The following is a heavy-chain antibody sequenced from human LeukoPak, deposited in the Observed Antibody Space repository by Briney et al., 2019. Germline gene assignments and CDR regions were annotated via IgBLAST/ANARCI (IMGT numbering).Heavy chain of an antibody. CDR1: GFTFSDYY. V-gene: IGHV3-11*05. D-gene: IGHD3-10*01. Sequence: GGSLRLSCAASGFTFSDYYMSWIRQAPGKGLEWVSYISSSSSYTNYADSVKGRFTISRDNAKNSLYLQMNSLRAEDMAVYYCARARSYGSGFNYAFDIWGQGTMVTVSS. J-gene: IGHJ3*02. CDR2: ISSSSSYT. CDR3: ARARSYGSGFNYAFDI.